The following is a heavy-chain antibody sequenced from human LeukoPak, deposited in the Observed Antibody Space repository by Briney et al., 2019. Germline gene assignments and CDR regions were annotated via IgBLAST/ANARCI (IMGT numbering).Heavy chain of an antibody. CDR3: AKHYYGSGSQKYYFGY. CDR1: GFIFSDYG. CDR2: VRNDGSDK. V-gene: IGHV3-30*02. J-gene: IGHJ4*02. D-gene: IGHD3-10*01. Sequence: GGSLRLSCAASGFIFSDYGVHWVRQAPGKGLEWVTWVRNDGSDKYYADSVKGRFTMSRDNSKNTLYLQMNSLRPEDTAVYYCAKHYYGSGSQKYYFGYWGQGTLVTVSS.